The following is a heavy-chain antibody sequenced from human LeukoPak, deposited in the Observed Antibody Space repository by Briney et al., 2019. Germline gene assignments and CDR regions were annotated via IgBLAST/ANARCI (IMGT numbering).Heavy chain of an antibody. D-gene: IGHD2-15*01. CDR3: ARDSSRAGFDP. V-gene: IGHV4-34*01. CDR1: GGSFSGYY. J-gene: IGHJ5*02. Sequence: PSETLSLTCAVSGGSFSGYYWSWIRQPPGKGLEWIGEINHSGNTNYNPSLKSRVTISVDTSKNQFSLKLSSVTAADTAVYYCARDSSRAGFDPWGQGTLVTVSS. CDR2: INHSGNT.